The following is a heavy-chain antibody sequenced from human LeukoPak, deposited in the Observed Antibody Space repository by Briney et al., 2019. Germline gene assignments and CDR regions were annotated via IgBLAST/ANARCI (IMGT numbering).Heavy chain of an antibody. D-gene: IGHD1-26*01. Sequence: PSETLSLTCTVSGGSISSSSYYWGWIRQPPGKGLEWIGSIYYSGSTYYNPSLKSRVTISVDTSKNQFSLKLSSVTAADTAVYYCARHSRWELLGGYLDYWGQGTLVTVSS. CDR1: GGSISSSSYY. V-gene: IGHV4-39*01. CDR3: ARHSRWELLGGYLDY. J-gene: IGHJ4*02. CDR2: IYYSGST.